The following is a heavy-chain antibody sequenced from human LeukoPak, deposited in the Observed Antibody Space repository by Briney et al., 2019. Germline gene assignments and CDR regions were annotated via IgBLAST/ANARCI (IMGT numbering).Heavy chain of an antibody. D-gene: IGHD2/OR15-2a*01. CDR3: ATDGSRSPTTTFYYGMDV. Sequence: ASVKVYCKVSGYTLTELSMHWVRQAPGQGLEWMGGFDPEYGETIYAQKFQGRVTMTEDTSTDTAYMELSSLRSEDTAVYYCATDGSRSPTTTFYYGMDVWGQGTTVTVSS. J-gene: IGHJ6*02. V-gene: IGHV1-24*01. CDR2: FDPEYGET. CDR1: GYTLTELS.